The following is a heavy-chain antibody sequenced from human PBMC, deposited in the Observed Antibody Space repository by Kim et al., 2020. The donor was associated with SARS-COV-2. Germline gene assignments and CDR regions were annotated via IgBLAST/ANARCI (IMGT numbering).Heavy chain of an antibody. V-gene: IGHV3-11*06. Sequence: GRFTLCRDNAKNSLYLQMNSLRAEDTAVYYCARGGLYYYDSSGYLEYFQHWGQGTLVTVSS. D-gene: IGHD3-22*01. J-gene: IGHJ1*01. CDR3: ARGGLYYYDSSGYLEYFQH.